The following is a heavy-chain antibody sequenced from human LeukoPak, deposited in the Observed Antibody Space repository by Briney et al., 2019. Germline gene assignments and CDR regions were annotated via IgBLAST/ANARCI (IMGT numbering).Heavy chain of an antibody. D-gene: IGHD6-6*01. V-gene: IGHV1-18*01. Sequence: ASVKVSFKASGYTVTSYGISWVRQAPGQGLEWMGWISAYNGNTNYAQKLQGRVSMTTDTSASTAYMELRSLRSDDTAVYYCARRTYSSSSSIFDYWGQGTLVTVSS. J-gene: IGHJ4*02. CDR1: GYTVTSYG. CDR3: ARRTYSSSSSIFDY. CDR2: ISAYNGNT.